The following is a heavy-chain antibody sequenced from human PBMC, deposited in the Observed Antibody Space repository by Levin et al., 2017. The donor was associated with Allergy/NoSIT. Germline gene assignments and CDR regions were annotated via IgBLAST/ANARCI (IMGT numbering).Heavy chain of an antibody. CDR2: IDPFSGDT. CDR1: GYTFTGYY. Sequence: ASVKVSCKASGYTFTGYYVHWVRQAPGQGLEWMGWIDPFSGDTNYAQKFQGKVTMTRDTMNTAYLELSRLRSDDTAVYYCAGFPPTYQVLESPPKDFYYGLDVWGQGTTVIVSS. D-gene: IGHD2-2*01. V-gene: IGHV1-2*02. CDR3: AGFPPTYQVLESPPKDFYYGLDV. J-gene: IGHJ6*02.